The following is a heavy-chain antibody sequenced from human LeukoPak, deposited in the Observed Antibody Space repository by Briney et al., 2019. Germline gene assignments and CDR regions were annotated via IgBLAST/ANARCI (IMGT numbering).Heavy chain of an antibody. J-gene: IGHJ4*02. CDR1: GGSISSGGYY. Sequence: PSGTLSLTCTVSGGSISSGGYYWSWIRQPPGKGLEWIGYIYHSGSTYCNPFLKSRVTISVDRSKNQFSLKLSSVTAADTAVYYCARDGSPYYDFWSGVPRFDYWGQGTLVTVSS. CDR3: ARDGSPYYDFWSGVPRFDY. V-gene: IGHV4-30-2*01. D-gene: IGHD3-3*01. CDR2: IYHSGST.